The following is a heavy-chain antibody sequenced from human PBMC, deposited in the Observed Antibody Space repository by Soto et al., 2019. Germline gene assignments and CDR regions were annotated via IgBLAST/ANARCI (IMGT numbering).Heavy chain of an antibody. D-gene: IGHD3-22*01. CDR1: GFTFGSYS. CDR2: ISSSSSTI. Sequence: QPGGSLGLSCAASGFTFGSYSMNWVRQAPGKGLEWVSYISSSSSTIYYADSVKGRFTISRDNARNSLYLQMNSLRDEDTAVYYCARDRGYYDSSYYFDYWXQGTLVTVSS. CDR3: ARDRGYYDSSYYFDY. V-gene: IGHV3-48*02. J-gene: IGHJ4*02.